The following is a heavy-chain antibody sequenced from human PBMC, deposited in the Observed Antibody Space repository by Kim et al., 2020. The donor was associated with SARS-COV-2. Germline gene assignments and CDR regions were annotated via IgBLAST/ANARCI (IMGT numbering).Heavy chain of an antibody. CDR3: ARGGVFAANHPEY. CDR1: GYTFTRYY. CDR2: INPAGGGSSS. J-gene: IGHJ4*02. Sequence: ASVKVSCKASGYTFTRYYMHWVRQAPGQGLEWMGLINPAGGGSSSTYAQKFVGRVTMTRDTSTSTVYMELSSLRSDDTAVYYCARGGVFAANHPEYWGQGTLVTVSS. D-gene: IGHD2-15*01. V-gene: IGHV1-46*01.